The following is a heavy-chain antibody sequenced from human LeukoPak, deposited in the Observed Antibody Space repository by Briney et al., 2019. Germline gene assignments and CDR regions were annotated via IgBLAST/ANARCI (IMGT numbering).Heavy chain of an antibody. J-gene: IGHJ4*02. V-gene: IGHV5-51*01. CDR1: GYRFTTYW. Sequence: GESLKISCKASGYRFTTYWIGWVRQMPGKGLEWMGIIYPGDSDTRYSPSFQGQVIISADKSISTAYLQWSSLKASDTAMYYCASPAGVGSSSWYVTSAAATWGQGTLVTVSS. CDR3: ASPAGVGSSSWYVTSAAAT. CDR2: IYPGDSDT. D-gene: IGHD6-13*01.